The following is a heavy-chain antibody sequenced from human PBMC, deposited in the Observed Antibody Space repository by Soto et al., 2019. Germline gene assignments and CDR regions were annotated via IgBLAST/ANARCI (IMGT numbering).Heavy chain of an antibody. CDR3: ARPRGSTTWFWYFDL. CDR2: MHYNGNT. V-gene: IGHV4-39*02. J-gene: IGHJ2*01. CDR1: SGSISISSYY. D-gene: IGHD2-15*01. Sequence: QLQLQESGPGLVKPSETLSLTCTVSSGSISISSYYWGWIRQPPGKGLEWIGSMHYNGNTYYNPSLKSRITMSVDTSKNHFSLKLSSVTAADTAVYYCARPRGSTTWFWYFDLWGRGTLVTVSS.